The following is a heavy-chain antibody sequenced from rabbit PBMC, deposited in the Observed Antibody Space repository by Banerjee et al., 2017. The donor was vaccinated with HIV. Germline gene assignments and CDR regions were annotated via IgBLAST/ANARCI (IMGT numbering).Heavy chain of an antibody. CDR1: GFDFSSNA. Sequence: QSLEESGGDLVKPGASLTLTCTASGFDFSSNAMCWVRQAPGKGLEWIACIYIGTSGYTSYASWAKGRFTISKTSSTTVTLQMTSLTAADTATYFCARDLDVGGSGYQLHLWGQGTLVTVS. CDR2: IYIGTSGYT. J-gene: IGHJ3*01. CDR3: ARDLDVGGSGYQLHL. V-gene: IGHV1S40*01. D-gene: IGHD1-1*01.